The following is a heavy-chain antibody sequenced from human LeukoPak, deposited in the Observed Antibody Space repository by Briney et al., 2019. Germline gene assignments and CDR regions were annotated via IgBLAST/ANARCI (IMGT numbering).Heavy chain of an antibody. J-gene: IGHJ5*02. CDR2: IFYTGNT. CDR3: ASPITGYCSSTSCET. CDR1: NVSINNGDYY. V-gene: IGHV4-30-4*01. Sequence: SQTLSLTCIVSNVSINNGDYYWSWIRQPPGKGLEWIGYIFYTGNTHYNPSLKSRVAVSIDTSKNQFSLKLTSVTAADTAVYYCASPITGYCSSTSCETWGQGTLVTVSS. D-gene: IGHD2-2*01.